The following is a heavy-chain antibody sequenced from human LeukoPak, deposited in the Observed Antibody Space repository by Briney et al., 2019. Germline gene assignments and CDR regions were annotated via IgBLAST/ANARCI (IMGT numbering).Heavy chain of an antibody. CDR2: ISGSGGST. CDR3: AKALLEMATIMTFDY. V-gene: IGHV3-23*01. J-gene: IGHJ4*02. CDR1: GFTFSSYW. D-gene: IGHD5-24*01. Sequence: PGGSLRLSCAASGFTFSSYWMHWVRQAPGKGLEWVSAISGSGGSTYYADSVKGRFTISRDNSKNTLYLQMNSLRAEDTAVYYCAKALLEMATIMTFDYWGQGTLVTVSS.